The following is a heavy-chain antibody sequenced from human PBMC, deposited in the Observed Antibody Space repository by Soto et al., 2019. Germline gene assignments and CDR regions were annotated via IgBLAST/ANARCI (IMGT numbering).Heavy chain of an antibody. Sequence: GGSLRLSCAASGFTFSSYSMNWVRQAPGKGLEWVSYISSSSSTIYYADSVKGRFTISRDNAKNSLYMQMNSMRDEDTAVYYWARGPGHSSSWYFLAGRAPERDYYYYGMDVWGQGTTVTVSS. J-gene: IGHJ6*02. CDR3: ARGPGHSSSWYFLAGRAPERDYYYYGMDV. V-gene: IGHV3-48*02. D-gene: IGHD6-13*01. CDR1: GFTFSSYS. CDR2: ISSSSSTI.